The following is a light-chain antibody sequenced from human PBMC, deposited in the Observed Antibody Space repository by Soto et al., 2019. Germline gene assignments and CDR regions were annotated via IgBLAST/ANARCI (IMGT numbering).Light chain of an antibody. Sequence: EIVLTQSPGTLSLSPGERATLSCRASQSVRSVYLAWYQQKPGQAPRLLVFATSARATGVPDRFRGSRSGTDFTLTISSLQPEDSATYYCHQYYNRPPWTFGQGTKVDIK. CDR3: HQYYNRPPWT. V-gene: IGKV3-20*01. J-gene: IGKJ1*01. CDR1: QSVRSVY. CDR2: ATS.